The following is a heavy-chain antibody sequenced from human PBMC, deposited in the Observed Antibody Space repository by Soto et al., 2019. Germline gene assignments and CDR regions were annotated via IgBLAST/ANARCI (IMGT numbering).Heavy chain of an antibody. J-gene: IGHJ4*02. CDR1: GFTISSYW. D-gene: IGHD6-19*01. Sequence: EVQLVESGGGLVQPGESLRLSCVVSGFTISSYWMHWVRQAPGKGLVWVSRINGDGSSTNYADSVKGRFTISRDNAKNPLYLQMNTLRAEDTAVYYCAIAVAGPTAIAYWGQGNQVTVSS. CDR2: INGDGSST. CDR3: AIAVAGPTAIAY. V-gene: IGHV3-74*01.